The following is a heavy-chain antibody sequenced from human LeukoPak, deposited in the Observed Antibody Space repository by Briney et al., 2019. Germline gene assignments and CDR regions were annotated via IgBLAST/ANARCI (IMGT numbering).Heavy chain of an antibody. CDR2: IIPIFGTA. Sequence: SVKVSCKASGYTFTSYDISWVRQAPGQGLEWMGGIIPIFGTANYAQKFQGRVTITADESTSTAYMELSSLRSEDTAVYYCARSAADDYGDYLNWFDPWGQGTLVTVSS. CDR1: GYTFTSYD. CDR3: ARSAADDYGDYLNWFDP. D-gene: IGHD4-17*01. J-gene: IGHJ5*02. V-gene: IGHV1-69*13.